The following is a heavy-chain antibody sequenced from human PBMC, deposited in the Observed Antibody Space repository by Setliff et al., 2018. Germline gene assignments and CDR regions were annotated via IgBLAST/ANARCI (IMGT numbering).Heavy chain of an antibody. Sequence: NPSETLSLTCTVSDDSFTSSRYYWGWIRQAPGSGLELIGSISYSGTPYYNASVESRVTISIDTSRNQFSLELRSVTVADTATYYCVRPGGTTVVARHFDYWGSGILVTVS. V-gene: IGHV4-39*01. D-gene: IGHD2-15*01. J-gene: IGHJ4*01. CDR3: VRPGGTTVVARHFDY. CDR2: ISYSGTP. CDR1: DDSFTSSRYY.